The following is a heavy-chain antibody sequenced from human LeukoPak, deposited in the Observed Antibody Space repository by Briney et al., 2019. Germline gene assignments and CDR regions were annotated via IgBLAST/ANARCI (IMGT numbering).Heavy chain of an antibody. D-gene: IGHD3-22*01. CDR1: GYTFTSYG. Sequence: ASVKVSCKASGYTFTSYGISWVRQAPGQGLEWMGWISAYNGNTNYAQKLQGRVTMTTDESTSTAYMELSSLRSEDTAVYYCARDEGFYDSRGYSYYYYMDVWGKGTTVTVSS. CDR3: ARDEGFYDSRGYSYYYYMDV. J-gene: IGHJ6*03. V-gene: IGHV1-18*01. CDR2: ISAYNGNT.